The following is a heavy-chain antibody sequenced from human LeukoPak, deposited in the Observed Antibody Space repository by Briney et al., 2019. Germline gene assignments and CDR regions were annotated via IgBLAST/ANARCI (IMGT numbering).Heavy chain of an antibody. D-gene: IGHD3-10*01. CDR2: IYYSGST. Sequence: SQTLSLTCTVSGGSISSGGYHWSWIRQHPGKGLEWIGYIYYSGSTYYNPPLKSRVTISVDTSKNQFSLKLSSVTAADTAVYYCARLTYYGSGLDPWGQGTLVTVSS. CDR1: GGSISSGGYH. J-gene: IGHJ5*02. CDR3: ARLTYYGSGLDP. V-gene: IGHV4-31*03.